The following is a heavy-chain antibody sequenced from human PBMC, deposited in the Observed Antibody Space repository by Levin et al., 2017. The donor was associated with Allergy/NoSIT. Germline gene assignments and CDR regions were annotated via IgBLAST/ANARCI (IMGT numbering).Heavy chain of an antibody. J-gene: IGHJ3*01. CDR2: VTGGGFNT. D-gene: IGHD1-1*01. Sequence: PGASVKVSCAVSGFTISEYAMAWVRQAPGKGLEWVSVVTGGGFNTYYGDSVKGRFTVSRDDSKDTLYLELNSLGGEDTAVYYCAKKQGGTSGFSFDVWGQGTMVTVSS. CDR3: AKKQGGTSGFSFDV. V-gene: IGHV3-23*01. CDR1: GFTISEYA.